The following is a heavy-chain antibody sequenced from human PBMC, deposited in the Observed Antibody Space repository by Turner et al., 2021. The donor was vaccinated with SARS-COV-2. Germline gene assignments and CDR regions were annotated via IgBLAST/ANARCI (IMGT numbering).Heavy chain of an antibody. V-gene: IGHV3-30*18. Sequence: QVQLVESGGGVVQPGRSLRLSCAASGFTFSNYGMFWVRQAPGKVLEWVALISYDGSNKHYADSVKGRFTISRDNSKNTLFLQMYSLRAEDTAVYYCVKGGSGWSMEFDYWGHGTLVTVSS. D-gene: IGHD6-19*01. J-gene: IGHJ4*01. CDR2: ISYDGSNK. CDR3: VKGGSGWSMEFDY. CDR1: GFTFSNYG.